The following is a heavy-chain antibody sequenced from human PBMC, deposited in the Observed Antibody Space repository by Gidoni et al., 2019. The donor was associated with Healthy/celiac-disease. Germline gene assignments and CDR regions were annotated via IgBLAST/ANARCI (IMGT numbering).Heavy chain of an antibody. J-gene: IGHJ4*02. Sequence: QVQLPESCPVLVQPSATLSLTCPVSGYSISSVYYWGWIRQPPGKGLEWIGSIYHSGSTYYNPSLKRRVTRAVDTAKNQFYLKLSSVTAADTAVYYCARDDYYYDSSGYYNFDYWGQGTLVTVSS. D-gene: IGHD3-22*01. V-gene: IGHV4-38-2*02. CDR1: GYSISSVYY. CDR2: IYHSGST. CDR3: ARDDYYYDSSGYYNFDY.